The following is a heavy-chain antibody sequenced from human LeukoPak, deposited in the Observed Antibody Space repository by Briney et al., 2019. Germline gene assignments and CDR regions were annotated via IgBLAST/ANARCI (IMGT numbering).Heavy chain of an antibody. V-gene: IGHV4-4*09. CDR1: GGSISSYY. CDR2: IYTSGST. J-gene: IGHJ6*03. CDR3: ASSSYYDFWSGYYIDGSYYYMDV. Sequence: PSETLSLTCTVSGGSISSYYWSWIRQPPGKGLEWIGYIYTSGSTNYSPSLKSRVTISVDTSKNQFSLKLSSVTAADTAVYYCASSSYYDFWSGYYIDGSYYYMDVWGKGTTVTVSS. D-gene: IGHD3-3*01.